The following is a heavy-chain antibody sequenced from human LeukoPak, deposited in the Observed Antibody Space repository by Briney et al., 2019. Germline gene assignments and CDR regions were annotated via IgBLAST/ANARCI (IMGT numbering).Heavy chain of an antibody. J-gene: IGHJ3*02. CDR2: IIPILGIA. CDR1: GGTFSSYA. V-gene: IGHV1-69*04. CDR3: ARHGGYSYGFRPIPPAFDI. Sequence: SVKVSCKASGGTFSSYAISWVRQAPGQGLEWMGRIIPILGIANYAQKFQGRVTITADKSTSTAYMELSSLRSEDTAVYYCARHGGYSYGFRPIPPAFDIWGQGTMVTVSS. D-gene: IGHD5-18*01.